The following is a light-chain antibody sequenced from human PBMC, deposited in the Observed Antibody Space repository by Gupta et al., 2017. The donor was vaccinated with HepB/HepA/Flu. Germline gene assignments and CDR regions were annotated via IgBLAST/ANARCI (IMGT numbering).Light chain of an antibody. CDR2: GAS. CDR3: QQYGSSPSWT. J-gene: IGKJ1*01. CDR1: QSVSSSY. Sequence: EIVLTPSPGTLSLSPGERATLSCRASQSVSSSYLAWYQQKPGQAPRLLIYGASSRATGIPDRFSGSGSGTDVTLTISRLEPEDFAVYYCQQYGSSPSWTFGQGTKVEIK. V-gene: IGKV3-20*01.